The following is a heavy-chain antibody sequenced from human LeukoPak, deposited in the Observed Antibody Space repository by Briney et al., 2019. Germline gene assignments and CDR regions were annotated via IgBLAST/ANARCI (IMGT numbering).Heavy chain of an antibody. V-gene: IGHV1-2*02. D-gene: IGHD3-22*01. CDR1: GYTFPGYY. CDR2: INPKSGGT. J-gene: IGHJ3*02. CDR3: AREGYSSGAGDDAFDI. Sequence: GASVTVSCKTSGYTFPGYYMHWVRQAPGQGLEWMGWINPKSGGTSYAQKFEGRVTMTGDTPISTAYMELSRLRSDDTAMYYCAREGYSSGAGDDAFDIWGQGTMVTASS.